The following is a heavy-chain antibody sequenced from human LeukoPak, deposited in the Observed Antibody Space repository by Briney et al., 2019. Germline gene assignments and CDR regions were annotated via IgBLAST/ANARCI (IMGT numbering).Heavy chain of an antibody. CDR2: ISSSGSNI. Sequence: GGPLRFSCAAPGFTFSDYYMSWIRQAPGKGLEWVSYISSSGSNIYYADSVKGRFTISRDNAKNSLYLQMNSLRAEDTAVYYCARGPNSGSDRALAFDIWGQGTMVTVSS. V-gene: IGHV3-11*01. CDR3: ARGPNSGSDRALAFDI. CDR1: GFTFSDYY. J-gene: IGHJ3*02. D-gene: IGHD1-26*01.